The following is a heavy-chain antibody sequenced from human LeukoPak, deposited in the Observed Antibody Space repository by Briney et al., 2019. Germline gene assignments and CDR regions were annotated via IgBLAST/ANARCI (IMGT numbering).Heavy chain of an antibody. Sequence: ASVKVSCKASGYTFTAHHIHWVRQAPGQGLEWMGWIDPNSGGTNYAQRFLGSVTMTGDTSINTAFMEVRRLRSDDTAIYYCARGRGTTMVRGVITNYFDLRGRGSLVTVSS. CDR2: IDPNSGGT. J-gene: IGHJ2*01. CDR1: GYTFTAHH. CDR3: ARGRGTTMVRGVITNYFDL. D-gene: IGHD3-10*01. V-gene: IGHV1-2*02.